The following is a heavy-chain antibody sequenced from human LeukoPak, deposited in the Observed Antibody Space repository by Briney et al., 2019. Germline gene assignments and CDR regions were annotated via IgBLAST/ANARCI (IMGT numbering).Heavy chain of an antibody. V-gene: IGHV3-66*02. D-gene: IGHD2-21*01. J-gene: IGHJ1*01. CDR3: ARDFFTHKPYCGGDCYSGEHFQH. CDR2: IYSGGST. CDR1: GFTVSSNY. Sequence: GESLRLSCAASGFTVSSNYMSWVRQPPGKGLEWVSVIYSGGSTYYADSVTGRFTISRDNSKNTLYLQMNSLRAEDTAVYYCARDFFTHKPYCGGDCYSGEHFQHWGQDILLTVSS.